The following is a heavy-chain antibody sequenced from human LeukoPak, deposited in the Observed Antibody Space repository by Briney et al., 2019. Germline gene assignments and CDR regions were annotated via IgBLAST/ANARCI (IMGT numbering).Heavy chain of an antibody. V-gene: IGHV4-59*01. CDR3: ARDHGEGMDV. CDR2: IYYSGYT. CDR1: GGSITTFY. Sequence: SETLSLTCTVSGGSITTFYWSCIRQPPGKGLAWIKYIYYSGYTSYNHSLKSRVTISVDTSKNQFSLKVRSVTAADTAVYYCARDHGEGMDVWGQGTTVTVSS. J-gene: IGHJ6*02. D-gene: IGHD4-17*01.